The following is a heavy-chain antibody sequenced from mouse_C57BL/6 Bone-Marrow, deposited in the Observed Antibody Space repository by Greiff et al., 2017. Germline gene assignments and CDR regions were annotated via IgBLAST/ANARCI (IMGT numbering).Heavy chain of an antibody. CDR2: FYPGSGSI. D-gene: IGHD2-3*01. Sequence: VQLQQSGAELVKPGASVKLSCKASGYTFTEYTIHWVKQRSGQGLEWIGWFYPGSGSIKYNEKFKDKATLTADKSSSTVYMELSRLTSEDSAVYFCARHEAYYDGYLYYYAMDYWGQGTSGTVSS. CDR3: ARHEAYYDGYLYYYAMDY. J-gene: IGHJ4*01. CDR1: GYTFTEYT. V-gene: IGHV1-62-2*01.